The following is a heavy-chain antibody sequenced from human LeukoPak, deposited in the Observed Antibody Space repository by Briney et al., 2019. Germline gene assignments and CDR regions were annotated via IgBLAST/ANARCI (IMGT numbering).Heavy chain of an antibody. CDR2: MNPNSGNT. CDR3: ARDYSRDGYKLIYYFHYMDV. J-gene: IGHJ6*03. CDR1: GYTFTSYD. D-gene: IGHD5-24*01. V-gene: IGHV1-8*01. Sequence: ASVKVSCKASGYTFTSYDINWVRQATGQGLEWMGWMNPNSGNTGYAQKFQGRVTMTRNTSISTAYMELSSLRSDDTAVYYCARDYSRDGYKLIYYFHYMDVWGKGTTVTVSS.